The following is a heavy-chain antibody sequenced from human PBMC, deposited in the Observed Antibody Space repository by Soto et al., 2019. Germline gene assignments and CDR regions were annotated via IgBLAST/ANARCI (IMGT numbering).Heavy chain of an antibody. V-gene: IGHV1-18*01. CDR1: GYTFTSYG. Sequence: QVKLVQSGAEVKKPGASVNVSCKASGYTFTSYGISWVRQAPGQGREWMGWISAYNGNTNYAQKLQGRVTVTTDTSTRTDYMELRCLRSNATAVYYCASASPPPREWGQGTLVTVAS. J-gene: IGHJ1*01. CDR2: ISAYNGNT. CDR3: ASASPPPRE.